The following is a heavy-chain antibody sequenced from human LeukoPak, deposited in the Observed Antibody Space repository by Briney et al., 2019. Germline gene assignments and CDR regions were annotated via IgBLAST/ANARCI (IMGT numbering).Heavy chain of an antibody. Sequence: ASVKVSCKASGYTFTSYGISWVRQAPGQGLEWMAWISAYNGNTNYAQKLQGRVTMTTDTSTSTAYMELRSLRSDDTAVYYCARDRVEAAAGHGFDYWGQGTLVTVSS. CDR3: ARDRVEAAAGHGFDY. CDR2: ISAYNGNT. CDR1: GYTFTSYG. D-gene: IGHD6-13*01. V-gene: IGHV1-18*01. J-gene: IGHJ4*02.